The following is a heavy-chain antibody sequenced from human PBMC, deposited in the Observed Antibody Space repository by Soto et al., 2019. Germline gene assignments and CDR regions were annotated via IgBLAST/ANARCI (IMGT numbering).Heavy chain of an antibody. CDR3: ASEVEIVNFDY. J-gene: IGHJ4*02. CDR2: IIPILGIA. D-gene: IGHD2-21*01. V-gene: IGHV1-69*02. CDR1: GGTFSSYT. Sequence: QVQLVQSGAEVKKPGSSVKVSCKASGGTFSSYTISWVRQAPGQGLEWMGRIIPILGIANYAQKFQGRVTITADKSTSTAYMELSSLRSEDTAVYYCASEVEIVNFDYWCQGTLVTVYS.